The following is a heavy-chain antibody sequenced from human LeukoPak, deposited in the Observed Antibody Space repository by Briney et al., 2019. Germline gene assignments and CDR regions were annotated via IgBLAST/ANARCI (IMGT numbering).Heavy chain of an antibody. CDR3: AAMTTVTTALHFDY. D-gene: IGHD4-17*01. J-gene: IGHJ4*02. CDR1: GDSISRGGFS. CDR2: IYHSGST. Sequence: PSETLSLTCAVSGDSISRGGFSWNWIRQSPGKGLEWIGYIYHSGSTYYNPSLKRRVTISVDTSKNQFSLKLSSVTAADTAVYYCAAMTTVTTALHFDYWGQGTLVSVSS. V-gene: IGHV4-30-2*06.